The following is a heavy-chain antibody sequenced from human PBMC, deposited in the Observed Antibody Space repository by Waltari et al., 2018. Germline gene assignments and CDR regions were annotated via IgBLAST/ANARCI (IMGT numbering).Heavy chain of an antibody. CDR2: IYSSGQT. CDR1: GGSISNYY. D-gene: IGHD3-3*01. V-gene: IGHV4-59*01. CDR3: ARATYYAFSSGYSFDN. J-gene: IGHJ4*02. Sequence: QVQLQESGPGLVKPSETLSLTCSVSGGSISNYYWNWIRQTPGKGLEWIGYIYSSGQTNYNPSLMSRVAVSLDTSKTPVSLELSSVTAAASAVYYCARATYYAFSSGYSFDNWGQGTLVTVSS.